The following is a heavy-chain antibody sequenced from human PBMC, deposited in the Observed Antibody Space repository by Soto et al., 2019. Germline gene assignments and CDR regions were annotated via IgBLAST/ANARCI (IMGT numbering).Heavy chain of an antibody. V-gene: IGHV1-69*01. CDR3: ARERISRVGDYYYYGMDV. D-gene: IGHD1-26*01. J-gene: IGHJ6*02. Sequence: QVQLVQSGAEVKKPGSSVKVSCKASGGTFSSYAISWVRQAPGQGIERMGGIIPIFGTANYAQKFQGRVTITADESTSTAYMELSSLRSEDTAVYYCARERISRVGDYYYYGMDVWGQGTTVTVSS. CDR2: IIPIFGTA. CDR1: GGTFSSYA.